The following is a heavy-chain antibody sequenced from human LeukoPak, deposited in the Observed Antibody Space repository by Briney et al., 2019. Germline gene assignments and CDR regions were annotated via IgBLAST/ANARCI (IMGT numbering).Heavy chain of an antibody. CDR1: GYTFTSYY. D-gene: IGHD5-24*01. CDR2: MNPNSGNT. CDR3: ARGVEMATRGFDY. Sequence: ASVKVSCKASGYTFTSYYMHWVRQATGQGLEWMGWMNPNSGNTGYAQKFQGRVTMTRNTSISTAYMELSSLRSEDTAVYYCARGVEMATRGFDYWGQGTLVAVSS. J-gene: IGHJ4*02. V-gene: IGHV1-8*02.